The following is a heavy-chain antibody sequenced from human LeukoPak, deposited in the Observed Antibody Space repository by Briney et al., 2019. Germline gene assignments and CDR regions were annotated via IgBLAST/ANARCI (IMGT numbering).Heavy chain of an antibody. D-gene: IGHD6-19*01. Sequence: GGSLGLSCAASGFTFNSYSMNWVRQAPGKGLEWVSYITSGSSTIYFADSVKGRFTISRDNAKNSLYLQMDSLRDEDTAVYYCAREYGSGWGIFDYWGQGTLVTVSS. CDR3: AREYGSGWGIFDY. V-gene: IGHV3-48*02. CDR1: GFTFNSYS. J-gene: IGHJ4*02. CDR2: ITSGSSTI.